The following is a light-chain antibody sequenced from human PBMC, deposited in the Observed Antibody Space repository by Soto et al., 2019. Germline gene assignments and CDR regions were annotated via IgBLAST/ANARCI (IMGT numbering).Light chain of an antibody. CDR1: SSDVDDYNY. CDR2: DVS. V-gene: IGLV2-11*01. Sequence: QSALTQPRSVSGSPGQSVTISCTGTSSDVDDYNYVSWFQQHPGKAPKLMIYDVSERPSGVPDRFSGSKSDNTASLTISGLQAEDEADYYCCSYGDTFYVFGTGTKLTVL. J-gene: IGLJ1*01. CDR3: CSYGDTFYV.